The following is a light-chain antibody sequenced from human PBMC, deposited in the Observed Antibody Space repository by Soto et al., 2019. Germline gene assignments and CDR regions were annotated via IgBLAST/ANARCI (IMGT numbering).Light chain of an antibody. Sequence: QSALTQPPSASGTPGQRVTISCSGSSSNIGSKTVNWYQQLPGTVPKLLIYNSYQRPSGVPDRFSGSKSGTSASLAISGLQSEDEAGYYCAAWDASMNGYVFGAGTKVTVL. CDR3: AAWDASMNGYV. CDR1: SSNIGSKT. J-gene: IGLJ1*01. V-gene: IGLV1-44*01. CDR2: NSY.